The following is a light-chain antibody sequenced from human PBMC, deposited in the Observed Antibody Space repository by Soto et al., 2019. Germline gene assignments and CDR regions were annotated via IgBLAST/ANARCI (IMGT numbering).Light chain of an antibody. CDR2: DVI. V-gene: IGLV2-14*01. J-gene: IGLJ2*01. Sequence: QSALTQPASVSGSPGQSIAISCTGTSSDVGGYGLVSWYQQHPGKAPKLMIYDVIHRPSGVSNRFSGTKSGNSPSLTISGLEAEDEADYYRSSYTSTAPHVVFGGRTQLTVL. CDR3: SSYTSTAPHVV. CDR1: SSDVGGYGL.